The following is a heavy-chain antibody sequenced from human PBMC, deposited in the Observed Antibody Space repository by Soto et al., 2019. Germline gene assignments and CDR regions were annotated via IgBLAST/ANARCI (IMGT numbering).Heavy chain of an antibody. CDR2: ISAYNGNT. V-gene: IGHV1-18*01. CDR1: GYTFTIYG. D-gene: IGHD3-22*01. J-gene: IGHJ4*02. CDR3: ARDYYDSSGYSYYFDY. Sequence: GASVKVSCKASGYTFTIYGISWVRQAPGQGLEWMGWISAYNGNTNYAQKLQGRVTMTTDTSTSTAYMELRSLRSDDTAVYYCARDYYDSSGYSYYFDYWGQGTLVTVSS.